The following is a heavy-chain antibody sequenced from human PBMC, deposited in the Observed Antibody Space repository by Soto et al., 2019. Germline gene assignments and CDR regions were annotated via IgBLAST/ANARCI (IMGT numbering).Heavy chain of an antibody. Sequence: QVQLVQSGAEMKKPGSSVKVSCQSSGGTFNTYAMNWVRQAPGQGPEWMGDISPMFGAANYAPKFQGRVTIPADEHTGTSYMQLSSLTSEDTALYFCAREVQVHTPAFVYWGQGTLVTVSS. V-gene: IGHV1-69*19. CDR2: ISPMFGAA. CDR3: AREVQVHTPAFVY. J-gene: IGHJ4*02. CDR1: GGTFNTYA. D-gene: IGHD3-10*01.